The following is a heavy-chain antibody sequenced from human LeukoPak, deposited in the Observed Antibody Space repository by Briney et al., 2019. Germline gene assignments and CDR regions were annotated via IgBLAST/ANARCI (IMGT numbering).Heavy chain of an antibody. D-gene: IGHD2-8*01. V-gene: IGHV3-33*01. J-gene: IGHJ4*02. CDR2: IWYDGSNK. CDR3: ATGVTNVGGGY. CDR1: GFTFSSYG. Sequence: GGSLRLSCAASGFTFSSYGMHWVRQAPGKGLEWVAVIWYDGSNKYYADSVKGRFTISRDNSKNTLYLQMNSLRAEDTAVYCCATGVTNVGGGYWGQGTLVTVSS.